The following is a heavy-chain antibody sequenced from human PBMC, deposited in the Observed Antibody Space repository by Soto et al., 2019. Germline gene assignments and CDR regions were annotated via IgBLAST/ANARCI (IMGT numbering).Heavy chain of an antibody. V-gene: IGHV3-30*18. D-gene: IGHD3-3*01. CDR1: GFTFSSYG. CDR2: ISYDGSNK. J-gene: IGHJ6*02. Sequence: QVQLVESGGGVVQPGRSLRLSCAASGFTFSSYGMHWVRQAPGKGLEWVAVISYDGSNKYYADSVKGRFTISRDNSKNTMELQINSLRAEDTAVYYCAKEDPCGEEDDSYYYYYGMDVWGQGTTVTVSS. CDR3: AKEDPCGEEDDSYYYYYGMDV.